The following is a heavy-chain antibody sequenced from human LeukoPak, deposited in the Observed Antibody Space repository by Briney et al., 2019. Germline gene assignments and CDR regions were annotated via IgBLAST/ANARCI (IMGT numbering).Heavy chain of an antibody. CDR2: IHPTTGNP. CDR1: GYSFTNYA. D-gene: IGHD3-16*02. CDR3: ARALDSLGGLSLPDY. J-gene: IGHJ4*02. V-gene: IGHV7-4-1*02. Sequence: ASVKVSCKASGYSFTNYAMNWVRQAPGQGLEFMGWIHPTTGNPAYAQGFSGRFVFSLDTSVTTAYLQINDLKAEDTAVYFCARALDSLGGLSLPDYWGQGTLVTVSS.